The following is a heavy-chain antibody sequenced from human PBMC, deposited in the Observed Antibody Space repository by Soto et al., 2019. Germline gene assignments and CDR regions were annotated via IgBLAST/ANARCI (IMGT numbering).Heavy chain of an antibody. CDR1: GYSFSNFW. Sequence: GESLKISCQASGYSFSNFWIAWVRQMPGEGLEWLGIIYPDDSDTRYSPSFLGQVTISADKSIKTTYLQWSSLKASDTAIYFCASSVLVTSAMNYFDLWGQGTLVTVSS. CDR3: ASSVLVTSAMNYFDL. V-gene: IGHV5-51*01. CDR2: IYPDDSDT. J-gene: IGHJ4*02. D-gene: IGHD2-8*02.